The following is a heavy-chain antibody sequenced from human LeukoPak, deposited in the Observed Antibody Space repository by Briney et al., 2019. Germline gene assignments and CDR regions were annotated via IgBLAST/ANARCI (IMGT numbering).Heavy chain of an antibody. Sequence: GGSLRFSCAASGFAFSNYNMNWVRQAPGKGLEWVSFIRYDGSDKLYADSVKGRFTVSRDNSKNTLYLQMNSLRPEDTAVYYCAKRGGSYIGYFDYWGQGTLVTVSS. V-gene: IGHV3-30*02. CDR2: IRYDGSDK. J-gene: IGHJ4*02. CDR1: GFAFSNYN. D-gene: IGHD1-26*01. CDR3: AKRGGSYIGYFDY.